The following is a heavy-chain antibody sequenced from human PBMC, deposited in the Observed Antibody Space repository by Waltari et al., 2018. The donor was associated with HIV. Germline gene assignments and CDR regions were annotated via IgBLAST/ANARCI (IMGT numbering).Heavy chain of an antibody. CDR2: INPSGGST. CDR3: ARSRLGYGSGLYYFDY. V-gene: IGHV1-46*01. J-gene: IGHJ4*02. Sequence: QVQLVQSGAEVKKPGASVKVSCKASGYTFTSYYIHWVRQAPGQGLEWMGIINPSGGSTSYAQKFQGRVTMTRDTSTSTVYMELSSLRSEDTAVYYCARSRLGYGSGLYYFDYWGQGTLVTVSS. D-gene: IGHD3-10*01. CDR1: GYTFTSYY.